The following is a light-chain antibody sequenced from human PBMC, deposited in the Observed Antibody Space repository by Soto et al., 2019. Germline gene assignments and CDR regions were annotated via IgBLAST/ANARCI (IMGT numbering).Light chain of an antibody. CDR2: SNN. J-gene: IGLJ3*02. CDR3: AAWDDSLIGPV. CDR1: SSNIGSYT. Sequence: QSVLTQPHSASGTPGQRVTISCSGSSSNIGSYTVNWYQQLPGTAPKLLIYSNNQRPSGVPDRFSGSKSGTSASLAISGLQSEDEADYYCAAWDDSLIGPVFGGGTKLTVL. V-gene: IGLV1-44*01.